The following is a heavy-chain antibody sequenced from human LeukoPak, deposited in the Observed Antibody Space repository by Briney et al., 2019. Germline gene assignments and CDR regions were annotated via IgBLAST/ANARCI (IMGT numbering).Heavy chain of an antibody. D-gene: IGHD2-2*01. CDR3: ARDVGEYCSSTNCYASHY. V-gene: IGHV1-2*02. J-gene: IGHJ4*02. CDR2: INPNSGGT. CDR1: GGTFSSYL. Sequence: ASVKVSCKASGGTFSSYLISWVRQAPGQGLEWMGWINPNSGGTNYAQKFQGRVTMTRDTSISTAYMELSSLRSDDTAVYYCARDVGEYCSSTNCYASHYWGQGTLVTVSS.